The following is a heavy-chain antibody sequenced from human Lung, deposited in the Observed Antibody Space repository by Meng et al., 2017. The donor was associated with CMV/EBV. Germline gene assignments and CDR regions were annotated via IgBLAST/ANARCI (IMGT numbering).Heavy chain of an antibody. J-gene: IGHJ4*02. CDR1: GGSINNYY. D-gene: IGHD2-2*01. CDR3: ARIYCSSTSCYIDY. Sequence: EXXTISCTVSGGSINNYYWSWVRQPPGKGLEWIGYIYYSGSTNYNPSLKSRVTISVDTSKNQFSLKLSSVTAADTAVYFCARIYCSSTSCYIDYWGQGTXVTVSS. CDR2: IYYSGST. V-gene: IGHV4-59*01.